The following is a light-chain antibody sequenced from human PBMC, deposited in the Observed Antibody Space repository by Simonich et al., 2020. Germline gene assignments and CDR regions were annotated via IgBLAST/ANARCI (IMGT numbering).Light chain of an antibody. CDR2: EVS. CDR1: SSDVGGYNY. Sequence: QSALTQPPSASGSPGQSVTISCTGPSSDVGGYNYVSWYQQHPGKTPKLMIYEVSKRPSWVPDRFSCSKSGNTASLTVSGLQAEDEADYYCSSYAGSNPLFGGGTKLTVL. CDR3: SSYAGSNPL. J-gene: IGLJ2*01. V-gene: IGLV2-8*01.